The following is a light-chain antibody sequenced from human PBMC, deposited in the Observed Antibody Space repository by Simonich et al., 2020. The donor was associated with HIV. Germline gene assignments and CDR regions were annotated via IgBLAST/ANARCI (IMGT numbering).Light chain of an antibody. CDR3: QQYYSTPLT. J-gene: IGKJ4*01. CDR2: DAS. Sequence: EIVLTQSPATLSLSPGERATLSCRASQSVSSYLAWYQLKPGQAPRLLIYDASNRATGIPARFSGSGSGTDFTLTISSLQAEDVAVYYCQQYYSTPLTFGGGTKVEIK. CDR1: QSVSSY. V-gene: IGKV3-11*01.